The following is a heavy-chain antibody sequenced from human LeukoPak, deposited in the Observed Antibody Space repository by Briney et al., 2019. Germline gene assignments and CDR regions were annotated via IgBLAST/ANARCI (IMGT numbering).Heavy chain of an antibody. J-gene: IGHJ5*02. V-gene: IGHV4-61*02. CDR2: IYTSGST. CDR1: GGSISSSSYY. CDR3: ARDRGMLNWFDP. D-gene: IGHD2-8*01. Sequence: SETLSLTCFVSGGSISSSSYYWSWIRQPAGKGLEWIGRIYTSGSTNYNPSLKSRVTISVDTSKNQFSLKLSSVTAADTAVYYCARDRGMLNWFDPWGQGTLVTVSS.